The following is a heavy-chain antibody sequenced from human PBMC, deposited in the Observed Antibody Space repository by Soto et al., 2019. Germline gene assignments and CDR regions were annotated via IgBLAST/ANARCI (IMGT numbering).Heavy chain of an antibody. CDR3: AIDNPRSSGWDV. V-gene: IGHV3-48*02. J-gene: IGHJ6*02. CDR2: INSGSTTI. Sequence: EVQLVESGGGLVQPGGSLRLSCASSAFTLSSYSMNWVRKAPGKGLDWVSYINSGSTTIYYADSVKGRFTISRDNAKNSLYLQLNSLRDEDTDVYYCAIDNPRSSGWDVWGQGTTVTVSS. CDR1: AFTLSSYS.